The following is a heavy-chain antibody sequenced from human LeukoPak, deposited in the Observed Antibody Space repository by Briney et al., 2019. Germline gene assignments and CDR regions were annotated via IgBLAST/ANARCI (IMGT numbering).Heavy chain of an antibody. CDR3: ARRVGYYYDRSGYLDY. Sequence: SETLSLTCAVSGGSISSNNWWSWVRQPPGKGLEWIGEIYHSGSTNYDPSLKSRLTISVDKSKYQFSLKLSSVTAADTAVYYCARRVGYYYDRSGYLDYWGQGTLVTVSS. V-gene: IGHV4-4*02. J-gene: IGHJ4*02. CDR1: GGSISSNNW. CDR2: IYHSGST. D-gene: IGHD3-22*01.